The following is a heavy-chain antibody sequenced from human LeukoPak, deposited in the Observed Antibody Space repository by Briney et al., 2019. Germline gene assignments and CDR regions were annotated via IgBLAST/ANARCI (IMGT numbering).Heavy chain of an antibody. CDR3: ARQGRAYDSSGEKRAVDI. V-gene: IGHV4-59*01. CDR2: IYYSGSH. Sequence: PSETLSLTCTVSGDSISSYFWSWIRQPPGQGLEWIGYIYYSGSHNYNPSLKSRVTISVDTSKNQFSLKLSSVAAADTARYCCARQGRAYDSSGEKRAVDIWGQGTMVTVSS. D-gene: IGHD3-22*01. CDR1: GDSISSYF. J-gene: IGHJ3*02.